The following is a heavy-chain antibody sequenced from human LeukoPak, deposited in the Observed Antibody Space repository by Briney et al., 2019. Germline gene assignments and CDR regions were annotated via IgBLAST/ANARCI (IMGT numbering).Heavy chain of an antibody. J-gene: IGHJ4*02. Sequence: GGSLRLSCAASGFTLNSYSMNWVRQAPGKGLEWVSSISSSSSYIYYADSVKGRFTISRDDAKNSLYLQMNSLRAEDTAVYYCAKFEDDSSGYYYFHYWGQGTLVTVSS. V-gene: IGHV3-21*04. CDR1: GFTLNSYS. CDR3: AKFEDDSSGYYYFHY. CDR2: ISSSSSYI. D-gene: IGHD3-22*01.